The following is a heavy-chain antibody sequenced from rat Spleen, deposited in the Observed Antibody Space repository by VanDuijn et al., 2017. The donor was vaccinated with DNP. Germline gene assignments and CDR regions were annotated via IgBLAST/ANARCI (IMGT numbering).Heavy chain of an antibody. Sequence: EVQLVESGGGLVQPGRSLKLSCAASGFSLSDYYMAWVRQAPAKGLEWVAYISYDGGSNYNGDSVKGRFTISRDNAKSTLYLQMNSLRSEDMATYYCARHVLPLRVWDYWGQGVMVTVSS. D-gene: IGHD1-4*01. V-gene: IGHV5-22*01. CDR1: GFSLSDYY. CDR2: ISYDGGSN. CDR3: ARHVLPLRVWDY. J-gene: IGHJ2*01.